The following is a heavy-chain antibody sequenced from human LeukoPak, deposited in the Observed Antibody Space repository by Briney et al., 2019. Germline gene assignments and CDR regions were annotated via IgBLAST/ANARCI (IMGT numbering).Heavy chain of an antibody. D-gene: IGHD3-3*01. Sequence: SETLSLTCTVSGGSISGSSYYWGWIRQPPGKGLEWIGSMSYSGSTYYNPSLTSRVTISVDTSKNQFSLNLSSVTATDTAVYYCARSVSAYYDFWRSWGQGTLVTVSS. J-gene: IGHJ5*02. CDR1: GGSISGSSYY. V-gene: IGHV4-39*01. CDR3: ARSVSAYYDFWRS. CDR2: MSYSGST.